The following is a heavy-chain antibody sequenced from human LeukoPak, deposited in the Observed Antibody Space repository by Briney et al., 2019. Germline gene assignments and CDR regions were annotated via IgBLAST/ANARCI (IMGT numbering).Heavy chain of an antibody. CDR1: VFTFSSYS. V-gene: IGHV3-21*01. J-gene: IGHJ4*02. CDR3: ARDYSSSRLWFGELLTDY. D-gene: IGHD3-10*01. Sequence: SGGSLSLSCAAAVFTFSSYSMNWVRQAAGKGLEWVSSISSSSSYIYYADSVKGRFTISRDNAKNSLYLQMNSLRAEDTAVYYCARDYSSSRLWFGELLTDYWGQGTLVTVSS. CDR2: ISSSSSYI.